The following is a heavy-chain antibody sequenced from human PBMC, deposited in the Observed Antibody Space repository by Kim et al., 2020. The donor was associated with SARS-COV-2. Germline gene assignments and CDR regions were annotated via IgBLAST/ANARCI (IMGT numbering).Heavy chain of an antibody. CDR1: RFTFSSSA. CDR3: AKNVHLTSVTFLWYFDL. V-gene: IGHV3-23*01. Sequence: GGSLRLSCVGSRFTFSSSAMTWVRQPPGKGLEWVSTIFGSGHGTYYSSPVRGRFIVSRDNSKNTLYLQMDNLRADDTAIYYCAKNVHLTSVTFLWYFDLWGRGTSVTVSS. CDR2: IFGSGHGT. D-gene: IGHD2-2*01. J-gene: IGHJ2*01.